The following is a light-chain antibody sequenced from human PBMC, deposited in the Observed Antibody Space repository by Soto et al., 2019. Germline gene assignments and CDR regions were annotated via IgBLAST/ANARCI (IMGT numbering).Light chain of an antibody. CDR2: AAS. V-gene: IGKV1-39*01. CDR3: QQSTSIPYT. Sequence: DIQMTQSPTSLSASVGDRVTITCRASQTIDTYLNWYQQNPGKAPKLLIYAASTLQKGVPSRFSGSGSETDFTLTISSLQPEDFATYYCQQSTSIPYTFGQGTKLEIK. CDR1: QTIDTY. J-gene: IGKJ2*01.